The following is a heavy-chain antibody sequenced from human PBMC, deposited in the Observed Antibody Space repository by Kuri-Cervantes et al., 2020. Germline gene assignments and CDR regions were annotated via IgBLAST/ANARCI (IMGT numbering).Heavy chain of an antibody. CDR1: GFTFSSYG. D-gene: IGHD1-26*01. J-gene: IGHJ6*02. CDR2: ISYDGSNK. CDR3: AKGFGGSRYAMDV. Sequence: LSLTCAASGFTFSSYGMHWVRQAPGKGLEWVAVISYDGSNKYYADSVKGRFTISRDNSQNTLSLQMNSLTAEDSAVYYCAKGFGGSRYAMDVWGQGTTVTVSS. V-gene: IGHV3-30*18.